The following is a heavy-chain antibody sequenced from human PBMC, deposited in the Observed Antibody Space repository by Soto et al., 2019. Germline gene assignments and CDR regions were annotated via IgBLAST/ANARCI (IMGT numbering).Heavy chain of an antibody. D-gene: IGHD6-13*01. J-gene: IGHJ4*02. Sequence: GGSLRLSCAASGFTLNSFFMHRVRQAPGKGLKWVSGISNSGGSTYYADSVKGRFTISRDNSKNTLYLQMNSLRAEDTAVYYRAKEDYGSSWYGTFDYWGQGTLVTVSS. CDR3: AKEDYGSSWYGTFDY. CDR2: ISNSGGST. V-gene: IGHV3-23*01. CDR1: GFTLNSFF.